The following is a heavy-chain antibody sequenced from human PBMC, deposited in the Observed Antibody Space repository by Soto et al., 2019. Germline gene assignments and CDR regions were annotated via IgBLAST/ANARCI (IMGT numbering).Heavy chain of an antibody. CDR1: GFTFRTYA. D-gene: IGHD3-3*01. J-gene: IGHJ3*02. Sequence: EVQVVESGGGLVKPGGSLRLSCAASGFTFRTYAMNWVRQAPGKGLEWVSSISSSGSYTYYADSVKGRFAISRDNAENSLFLQMNSLRAEDTAVYYCASLILTNRLGAFDIWGQGTMVTVSS. CDR3: ASLILTNRLGAFDI. CDR2: ISSSGSYT. V-gene: IGHV3-21*01.